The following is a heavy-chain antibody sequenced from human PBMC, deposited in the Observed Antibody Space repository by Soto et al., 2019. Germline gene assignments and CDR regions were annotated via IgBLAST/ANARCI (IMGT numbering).Heavy chain of an antibody. D-gene: IGHD3-10*01. CDR2: ISAYNGNT. CDR1: GYTFTSCG. CDR3: AREIEPGRGFEELQGLDY. V-gene: IGHV1-18*04. Sequence: QVQLVQSGAEVKKPGASVKVSCKASGYTFTSCGISWVRQAPGQGLEWMGWISAYNGNTNHAQKLQGRVTMTTDTATSTAYMELRSLRSDDTAVYYCAREIEPGRGFEELQGLDYWGQGTLVTVSS. J-gene: IGHJ4*02.